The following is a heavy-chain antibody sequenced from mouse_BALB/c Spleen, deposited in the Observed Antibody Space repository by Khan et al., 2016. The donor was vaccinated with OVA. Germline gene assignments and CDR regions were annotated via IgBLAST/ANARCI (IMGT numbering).Heavy chain of an antibody. D-gene: IGHD1-1*01. CDR1: GYSFTGYF. Sequence: EVQLQESGPELVKPGASVKISCKASGYSFTGYFMNWVMQSHGQSLEWIGRINPHTGETFYNQKFKGKATLTVDESSSTAHMELRSLASEDSAVYYCARIYGSDFDYWGQGTTLTVSS. CDR3: ARIYGSDFDY. V-gene: IGHV1-20*02. CDR2: INPHTGET. J-gene: IGHJ2*01.